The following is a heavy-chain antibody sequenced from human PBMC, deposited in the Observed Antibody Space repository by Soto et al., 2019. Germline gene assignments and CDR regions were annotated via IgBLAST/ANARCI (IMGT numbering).Heavy chain of an antibody. J-gene: IGHJ6*03. CDR2: INPNSGGT. CDR3: ARGMVRGSLVVYYYYYMDV. V-gene: IGHV1-2*04. D-gene: IGHD3-10*01. Sequence: ASVKVSCKASGYTFTGYYMHWVRQAPGQGLEWMGWINPNSGGTNYAQKFQGWVTMTRDTSISTAYMELSRLRSDDTAVYYCARGMVRGSLVVYYYYYMDVWGKGTTVTVSS. CDR1: GYTFTGYY.